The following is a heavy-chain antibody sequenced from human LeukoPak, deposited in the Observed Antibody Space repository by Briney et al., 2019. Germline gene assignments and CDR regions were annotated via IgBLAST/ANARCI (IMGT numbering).Heavy chain of an antibody. D-gene: IGHD3-10*01. CDR1: GGSISSYY. V-gene: IGHV4-59*01. J-gene: IGHJ5*02. Sequence: SETLSLTCTVSGGSISSYYWSWIRQPPGKGLEWIGYIYYSGSTNYNPSLKSRVTISGDTSKNQFSLKLSSVTAADTAVYYCARDLRLGPGLGKYYYGSGSYYWFDPWGQGTLVTVSS. CDR2: IYYSGST. CDR3: ARDLRLGPGLGKYYYGSGSYYWFDP.